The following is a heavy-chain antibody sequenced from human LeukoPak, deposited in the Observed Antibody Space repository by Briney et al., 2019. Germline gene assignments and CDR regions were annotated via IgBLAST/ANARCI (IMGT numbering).Heavy chain of an antibody. J-gene: IGHJ3*02. V-gene: IGHV3-9*01. Sequence: QSGGSLRLSCAASGFTFSAYSMNWVRQAPGKGLEWVSGISWSSGIIGYADSVKGRFTISRDNAKNSLYLQMESLRAEDTAVYYCAKDTGSPADAITMEDNAFDIWGQGAMVTVSS. CDR3: AKDTGSPADAITMEDNAFDI. D-gene: IGHD3-3*01. CDR1: GFTFSAYS. CDR2: ISWSSGII.